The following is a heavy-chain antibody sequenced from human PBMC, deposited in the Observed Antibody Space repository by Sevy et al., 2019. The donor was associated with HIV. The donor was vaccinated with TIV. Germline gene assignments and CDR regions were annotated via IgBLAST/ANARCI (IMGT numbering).Heavy chain of an antibody. CDR1: GFTFSDYD. J-gene: IGHJ4*02. V-gene: IGHV3-30*04. CDR2: MSHDGNYK. CDR3: ARLFSCGGDCYYLDY. Sequence: GGSLRLSCAASGFTFSDYDMHWVRQAPGKGLEWVAVMSHDGNYKNHADSVKVRFTISRDNFKNTLYLQMNSLRVEVTALYFCARLFSCGGDCYYLDYWGQGAPVTVSS. D-gene: IGHD2-21*02.